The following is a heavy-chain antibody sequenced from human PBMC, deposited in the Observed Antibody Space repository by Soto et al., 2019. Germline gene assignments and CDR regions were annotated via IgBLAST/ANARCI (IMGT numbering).Heavy chain of an antibody. CDR3: AKDRGYGDAFAI. Sequence: QVQLVESGGGVVQPGRPLRLSCAASGFTFSSYGMHCVRQAPGKRLEWVAVISDDGSNKYYADSVKGRFTISRDNSKNTLYLEMNSLRDEDTAVYYCAKDRGYGDAFAIWGQGTMVAVSS. CDR1: GFTFSSYG. V-gene: IGHV3-30*18. J-gene: IGHJ3*02. D-gene: IGHD5-18*01. CDR2: ISDDGSNK.